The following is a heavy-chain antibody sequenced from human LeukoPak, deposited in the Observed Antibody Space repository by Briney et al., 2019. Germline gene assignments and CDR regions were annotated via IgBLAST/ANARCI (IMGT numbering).Heavy chain of an antibody. CDR1: GGSFSGYY. D-gene: IGHD6-13*01. V-gene: IGHV4-34*01. J-gene: IGHJ6*03. Sequence: SETLSLTCAVYGGSFSGYYWSWIRQPPGKGLEWIGEINHSGSTNYNPSLKSRVTISVDTSKNQFSLKLSSVTAADTAVYYCARERGIAAADYYYYYYMDVWGKGTTVTISS. CDR3: ARERGIAAADYYYYYYMDV. CDR2: INHSGST.